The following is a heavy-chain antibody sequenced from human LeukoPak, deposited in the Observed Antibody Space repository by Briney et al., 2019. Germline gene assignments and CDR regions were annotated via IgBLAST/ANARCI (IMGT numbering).Heavy chain of an antibody. J-gene: IGHJ4*02. D-gene: IGHD3-22*01. Sequence: PSETLSLPCTVSGVSISSSSYYWGWIRQPPGKGLEWIGEINHSGSTNYNPSLNSRVTISVDTSKNQVSLKLSSVTAADTAVYYCAGSFMFRPAPGWLSPNIFDYWGQGTLLTVSS. V-gene: IGHV4-39*07. CDR2: INHSGST. CDR3: AGSFMFRPAPGWLSPNIFDY. CDR1: GVSISSSSYY.